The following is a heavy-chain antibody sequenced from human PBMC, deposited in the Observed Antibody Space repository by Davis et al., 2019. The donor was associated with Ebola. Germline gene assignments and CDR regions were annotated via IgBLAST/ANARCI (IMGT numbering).Heavy chain of an antibody. D-gene: IGHD2-2*01. V-gene: IGHV3-33*01. CDR3: ARDNTEYCTTSSCYGAGY. Sequence: GESLKISCAASAFTFSSYGIHWVRQAPGRGLEWVAVIWYDGFNKYYADSVKGRFTISRDNSKNTLYLQMNSLRAEDTAVYYCARDNTEYCTTSSCYGAGYWGQGTLVTVSS. CDR1: AFTFSSYG. J-gene: IGHJ4*02. CDR2: IWYDGFNK.